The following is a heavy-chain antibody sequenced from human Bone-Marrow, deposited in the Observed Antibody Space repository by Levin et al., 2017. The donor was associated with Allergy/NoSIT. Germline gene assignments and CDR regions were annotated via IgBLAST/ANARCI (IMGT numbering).Heavy chain of an antibody. CDR2: IYFSGTT. J-gene: IGHJ4*02. V-gene: IGHV4-39*02. D-gene: IGHD3-16*01. CDR1: GASVSSSSYY. CDR3: ARRAIMITSRGGEGYDY. Sequence: SETLSLTCTVSGASVSSSSYYWAWIRQTPGTGLEWIATIYFSGTTYENPSLKSRVTISLDPSKNHFSLRLNSVTAADTAVYYCARRAIMITSRGGEGYDYWGQGTLVAVSS.